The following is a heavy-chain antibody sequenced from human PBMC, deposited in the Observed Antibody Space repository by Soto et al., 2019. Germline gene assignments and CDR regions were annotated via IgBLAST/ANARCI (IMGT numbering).Heavy chain of an antibody. J-gene: IGHJ5*02. CDR1: GGSINSGDYY. CDR3: SGYCSGGSCNWFDP. CDR2: IYYSGST. Sequence: SDTLSLTCTVSGGSINSGDYYWSWIRKPPGKGLEWIGYIYYSGSTYYNPSLKSRVTISVDTSKNQFSLKLSSVTAADTAVYYCSGYCSGGSCNWFDPWGQGTLVTVSS. V-gene: IGHV4-30-4*02. D-gene: IGHD2-15*01.